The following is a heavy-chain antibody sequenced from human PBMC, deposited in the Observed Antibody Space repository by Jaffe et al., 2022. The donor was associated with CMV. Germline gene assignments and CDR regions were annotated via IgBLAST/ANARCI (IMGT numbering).Heavy chain of an antibody. Sequence: QLQLQESGPGLVKPSETLSLTCTVSSVSVSGSNYYWGWIRQPPGKGLEWIGSIYSGGSTHYNPSLKSRVTISVDTSNNQFSLKVSSVTAADTAVYYCARQFLEYDWPRYFDYWGQGSLVSVSS. D-gene: IGHD1-20*01. CDR1: SVSVSGSNYY. J-gene: IGHJ4*02. V-gene: IGHV4-39*01. CDR3: ARQFLEYDWPRYFDY. CDR2: IYSGGST.